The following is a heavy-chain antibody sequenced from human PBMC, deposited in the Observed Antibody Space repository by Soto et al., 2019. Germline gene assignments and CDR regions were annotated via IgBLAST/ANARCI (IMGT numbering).Heavy chain of an antibody. CDR3: ARDITIFGVVTSTYYYYGMEV. CDR1: GYTFSSYG. D-gene: IGHD3-3*01. J-gene: IGHJ6*02. V-gene: IGHV1-18*01. Sequence: APVKVSCKASGYTFSSYGISWVRQAPGQGPEWMGWISAYNGNTNYAQKLQGRVTMTTDTSTSTAYMELRSLRSDDTAVYYCARDITIFGVVTSTYYYYGMEVRRQETTVT. CDR2: ISAYNGNT.